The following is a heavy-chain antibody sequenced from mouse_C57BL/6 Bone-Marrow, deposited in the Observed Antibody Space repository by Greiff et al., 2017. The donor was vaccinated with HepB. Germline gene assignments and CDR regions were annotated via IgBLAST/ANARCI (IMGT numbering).Heavy chain of an antibody. D-gene: IGHD2-5*01. CDR1: GFTFSDYG. J-gene: IGHJ4*01. V-gene: IGHV5-17*01. CDR3: ARYSNYGGYYAMDY. CDR2: ISSGSSTI. Sequence: EVQLVESGGGLVKPGGSLKLSCAASGFTFSDYGMHWVRQAPEKGLEWVAYISSGSSTIYYADTVKGLFTISRDNANNTLFLQMTSLRSEDTAMYYCARYSNYGGYYAMDYWGQGTSVTVSS.